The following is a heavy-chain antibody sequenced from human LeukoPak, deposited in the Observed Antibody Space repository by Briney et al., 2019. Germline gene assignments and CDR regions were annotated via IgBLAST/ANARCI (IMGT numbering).Heavy chain of an antibody. CDR1: GYTFTSYG. CDR2: ISAYNGNT. CDR3: ARVRNCGCDCYSWFDP. J-gene: IGHJ5*02. D-gene: IGHD2-21*01. V-gene: IGHV1-18*01. Sequence: ASVRVSCKASGYTFTSYGISWVRQAPGQGLEWMGWISAYNGNTNYAQKLQGRVTMTTDTSTSTAYMDLRTLRSDDTAVYYCARVRNCGCDCYSWFDPWGQGTLVTVSS.